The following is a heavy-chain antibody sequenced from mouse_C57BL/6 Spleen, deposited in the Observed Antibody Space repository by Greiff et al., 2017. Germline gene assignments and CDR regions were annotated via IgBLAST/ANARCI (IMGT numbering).Heavy chain of an antibody. CDR2: IYPGSGNT. Sequence: VQLQESGAELVRPGASVKLSCKASGYTFTDYYINWVKQRPGQGLEWIARIYPGSGNTYYNEKFKGKATLTAEKSSSTAYMQLSSLTSEDSAVYFCARGGERGYWGQGTTLTVSS. CDR1: GYTFTDYY. J-gene: IGHJ2*01. D-gene: IGHD2-13*01. CDR3: ARGGERGY. V-gene: IGHV1-76*01.